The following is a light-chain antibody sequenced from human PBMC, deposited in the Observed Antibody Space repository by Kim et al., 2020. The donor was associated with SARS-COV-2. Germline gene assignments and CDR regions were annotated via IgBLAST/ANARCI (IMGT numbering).Light chain of an antibody. J-gene: IGLJ2*01. CDR3: QAWDSSTVV. CDR2: QAT. Sequence: SYELTQPPSVSVSPGQTASITCSGDKLGDKYASWHQQKPGQSPVLVIYQATKRPSGIPERFSGSNSGNTATLTISGTQAMDEADFYCQAWDSSTVVFGGG. V-gene: IGLV3-1*01. CDR1: KLGDKY.